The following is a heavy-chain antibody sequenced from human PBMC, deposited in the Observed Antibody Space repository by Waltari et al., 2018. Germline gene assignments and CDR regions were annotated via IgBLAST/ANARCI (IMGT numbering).Heavy chain of an antibody. CDR2: ISSSSSYI. D-gene: IGHD1-20*01. CDR3: ARVERITGPERDYYYYYGMDV. J-gene: IGHJ6*02. CDR1: GFTFSSYS. V-gene: IGHV3-21*01. Sequence: EVQLVESGGGLVKPGGSLRLSCAASGFTFSSYSMNWVRQAPGKGLEWVSSISSSSSYIYYADSVKGRFTISRDNAKNSLYLQMNSLRAEDTAVYYCARVERITGPERDYYYYYGMDVWGQGTTVTVSS.